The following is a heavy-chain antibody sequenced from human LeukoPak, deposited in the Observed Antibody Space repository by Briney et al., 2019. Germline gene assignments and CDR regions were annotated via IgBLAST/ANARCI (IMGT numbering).Heavy chain of an antibody. CDR3: AHSLEYSYGYHYYYYGMDV. D-gene: IGHD5-18*01. J-gene: IGHJ6*04. Sequence: ESGPTLVNPTQSLTLTFCFSGFALSTSGGGVVWIRHPPGNALDWLAPVYCDDEKPYSPYLKSRLNITKESSKTQVVLTMTKMDPVDTATYYCAHSLEYSYGYHYYYYGMDVSGKGTTVTVSS. CDR2: VYCDDEK. V-gene: IGHV2-5*02. CDR1: GFALSTSGGG.